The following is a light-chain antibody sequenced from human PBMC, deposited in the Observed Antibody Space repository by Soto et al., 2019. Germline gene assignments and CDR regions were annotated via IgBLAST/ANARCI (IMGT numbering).Light chain of an antibody. J-gene: IGLJ3*02. CDR3: CSYAGSNNGV. CDR1: SSDVGGYNY. Sequence: QSALTQPPSASGSPGQSVTISCTGTSSDVGGYNYVSWYQQHPGKAPKLMIYEVSKRPSGVPDRFSGSKSDNMASLTVSGLQAEDEADYYCCSYAGSNNGVFGGGTKLTVL. V-gene: IGLV2-8*01. CDR2: EVS.